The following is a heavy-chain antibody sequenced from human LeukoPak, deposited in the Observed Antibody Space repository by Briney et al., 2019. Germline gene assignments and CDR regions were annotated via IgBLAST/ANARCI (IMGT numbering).Heavy chain of an antibody. CDR3: ARDQATSGGGLDS. Sequence: GGSLRLSRAASGFTVSGTHMSWVRQAPGKGLEWISAIYTGGTTYYSDSVEGRFTISRDKSKNTLYLHMDSLRVEDTAVYYCARDQATSGGGLDSWGQGTLVTVSS. J-gene: IGHJ4*02. CDR2: IYTGGTT. V-gene: IGHV3-53*01. D-gene: IGHD3-16*01. CDR1: GFTVSGTH.